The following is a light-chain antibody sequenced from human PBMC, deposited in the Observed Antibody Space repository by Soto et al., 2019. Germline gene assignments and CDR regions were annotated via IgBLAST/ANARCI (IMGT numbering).Light chain of an antibody. V-gene: IGKV3-11*01. J-gene: IGKJ2*01. CDR2: DAS. Sequence: EIVLTQSPATLSLSPGERATLSCRASQSVSSYLAWYQQKPGQAPRLLIYDASNRATGIPARFSGSGSGTDFPLTISSLEPEDFAVSYFQQRSNLPPYTFGQGTKLEIK. CDR1: QSVSSY. CDR3: QQRSNLPPYT.